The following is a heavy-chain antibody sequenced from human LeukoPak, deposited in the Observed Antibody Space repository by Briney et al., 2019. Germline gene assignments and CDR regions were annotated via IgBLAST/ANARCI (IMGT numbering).Heavy chain of an antibody. V-gene: IGHV1-2*02. CDR2: INPNSGGT. CDR3: ATKGGHSGGNPGHLIPY. Sequence: ASVKVSCKASGYTFTGYYMHWVRQAPGQGLEWMGWINPNSGGTNYAQKFQGRVTMTRDTSISTAYMELSRLRSDDTAVYYCATKGGHSGGNPGHLIPYWGEETLVPVS. D-gene: IGHD4-23*01. J-gene: IGHJ4*02. CDR1: GYTFTGYY.